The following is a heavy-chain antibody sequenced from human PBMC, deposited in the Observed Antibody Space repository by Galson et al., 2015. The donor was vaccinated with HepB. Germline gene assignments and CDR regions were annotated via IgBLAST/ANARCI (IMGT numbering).Heavy chain of an antibody. V-gene: IGHV4-39*01. J-gene: IGHJ3*02. CDR3: ARHCIVDFLGAFDI. D-gene: IGHD1-26*01. CDR1: GFTVSSNY. CDR2: IYYSGST. Sequence: LRLSCAASGFTVSSNYMSWVRQAPGKGLEWIGSIYYSGSTYYNPSLKSRVTISVDTSKNQFSLKLSSVTAADTAVYYCARHCIVDFLGAFDIWGQGTMVTVSS.